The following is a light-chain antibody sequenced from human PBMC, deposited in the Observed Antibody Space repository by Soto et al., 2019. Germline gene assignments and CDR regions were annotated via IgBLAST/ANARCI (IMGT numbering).Light chain of an antibody. J-gene: IGLJ1*01. Sequence: QSALTQPASVSGSPGQSITISCTGTSSDVGSYNLVSWYQQHPGKAPKLMIYEVSKRPSGVSNRFCGSKSGNTASLTISGLQAEDEADYYCCSYAGSSTRYVFGTGTKLTVL. CDR1: SSDVGSYNL. CDR2: EVS. V-gene: IGLV2-23*02. CDR3: CSYAGSSTRYV.